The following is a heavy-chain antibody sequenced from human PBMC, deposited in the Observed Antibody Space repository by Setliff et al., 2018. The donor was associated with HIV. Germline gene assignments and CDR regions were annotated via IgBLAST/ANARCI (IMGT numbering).Heavy chain of an antibody. CDR3: ARDKRASFDGLDV. CDR2: IYHSGST. Sequence: SETLSLTCTVSGGSISSSSNWWSWVRQPPGKGLEWIGEIYHSGSTNYNPSLKSRVRISVDTSKNQFSLRLSSVTAADTAIYYCARDKRASFDGLDVWGQGTTVTVSS. V-gene: IGHV4-4*02. CDR1: GGSISSSSNW. J-gene: IGHJ6*02.